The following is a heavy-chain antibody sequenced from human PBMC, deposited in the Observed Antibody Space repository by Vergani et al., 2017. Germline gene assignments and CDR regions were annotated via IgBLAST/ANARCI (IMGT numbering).Heavy chain of an antibody. Sequence: QVRLQESGPGLVKPSETLSLTCSVSGGSMSGYYWSWIRQPPGKELEWIWYMYHNGSTNYNPSLETRVTISGDTSKNQFSLKLNSVTAADTAVYYCGGVADFYGLGSRLLDLWGQGILVTVSS. J-gene: IGHJ5*02. V-gene: IGHV4-59*01. CDR1: GGSMSGYY. CDR3: GGVADFYGLGSRLLDL. D-gene: IGHD3-10*01. CDR2: MYHNGST.